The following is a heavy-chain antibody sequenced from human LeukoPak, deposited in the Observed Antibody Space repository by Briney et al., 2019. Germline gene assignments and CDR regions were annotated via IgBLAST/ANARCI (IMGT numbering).Heavy chain of an antibody. V-gene: IGHV3-74*01. CDR3: GRDDAKVRGVIDY. D-gene: IGHD3-10*01. Sequence: PGGSLRLSCAASGFTFTSYWMHWVRQAPGKGLVWVSRINSDGSSTSYADSVKGRFTISRDNAKNTLYLQMNSLRAEDTAVYYCGRDDAKVRGVIDYWGQGTLVTVSS. CDR2: INSDGSST. CDR1: GFTFTSYW. J-gene: IGHJ4*02.